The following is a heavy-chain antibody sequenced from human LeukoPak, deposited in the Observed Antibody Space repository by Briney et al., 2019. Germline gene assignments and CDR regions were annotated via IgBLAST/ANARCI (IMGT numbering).Heavy chain of an antibody. D-gene: IGHD6-19*01. Sequence: GGSLRLSCAASGFTFSSYSMNWVRQAPGKGLEWISSISSSSTYMYYADSVKGRFTISRDNAKDSLYLQMNGLSAEDTAIYYCVRGSSGWYREFDYWGQGTLVTVSS. J-gene: IGHJ4*02. CDR3: VRGSSGWYREFDY. CDR2: ISSSSTYM. V-gene: IGHV3-21*01. CDR1: GFTFSSYS.